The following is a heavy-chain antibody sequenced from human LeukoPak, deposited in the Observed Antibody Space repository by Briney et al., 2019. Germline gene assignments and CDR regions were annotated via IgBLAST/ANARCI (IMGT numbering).Heavy chain of an antibody. J-gene: IGHJ4*02. CDR1: GFTVSRNY. D-gene: IGHD3-22*01. CDR2: IYRGSET. CDR3: AREGGRSGYYLGH. Sequence: GGSLRLSCVASGFTVSRNYMNWVRQAPGKGLEWVSVIYRGSETYYADSVKGRFTISSDISKNTVYLQMNSLRAEDTAVYFCAREGGRSGYYLGHWGQGTQVTVSS. V-gene: IGHV3-66*01.